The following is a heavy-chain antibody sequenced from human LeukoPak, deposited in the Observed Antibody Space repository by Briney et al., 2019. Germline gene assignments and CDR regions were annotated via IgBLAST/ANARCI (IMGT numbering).Heavy chain of an antibody. D-gene: IGHD3-22*01. J-gene: IGHJ4*02. CDR3: ARAGLGITMIVNLDY. V-gene: IGHV1-18*01. CDR2: ISAYNGNT. Sequence: GASVKVSCKASGYTFTSYGISWVRQAPGQGLEWMGWISAYNGNTNYAQKLQGRVTMTTDTSTSTAYMELRSLRSDDTAVYYCARAGLGITMIVNLDYWGQGTLVTVSS. CDR1: GYTFTSYG.